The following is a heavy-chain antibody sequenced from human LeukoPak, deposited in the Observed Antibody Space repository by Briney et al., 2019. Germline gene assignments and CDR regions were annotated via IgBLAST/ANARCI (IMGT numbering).Heavy chain of an antibody. CDR1: GFTFSSYW. CDR3: ARAHYDFWSGYYTGFDY. Sequence: GGSLRLSCAASGFTFSSYWMHWVRQAPGKGLVWVSRINSDGSSTSYADSVKGRFTIFRDNAKNTLYLQMNSLRAEDTAVYYCARAHYDFWSGYYTGFDYWGQGTLVTVSS. V-gene: IGHV3-74*01. J-gene: IGHJ4*02. D-gene: IGHD3-3*01. CDR2: INSDGSST.